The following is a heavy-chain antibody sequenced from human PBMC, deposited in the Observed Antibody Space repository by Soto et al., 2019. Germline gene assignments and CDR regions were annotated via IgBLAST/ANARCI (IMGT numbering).Heavy chain of an antibody. CDR3: ARQHCRGGGCYSGTPSYYYFGMDV. CDR1: GGSISSSSYY. J-gene: IGHJ6*02. V-gene: IGHV4-61*05. Sequence: ETLSLTCTVSGGSISSSSYYWGWIRQPPGKGLEWIGRIYTSGSTNYNPSLKSRVTMSVDTSKNQFSLRLTSVTAADTAIYYCARQHCRGGGCYSGTPSYYYFGMDVWGQGTTVTVSS. CDR2: IYTSGST. D-gene: IGHD2-15*01.